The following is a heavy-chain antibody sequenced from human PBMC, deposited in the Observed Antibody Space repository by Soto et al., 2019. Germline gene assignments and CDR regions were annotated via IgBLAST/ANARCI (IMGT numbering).Heavy chain of an antibody. CDR1: SGSISSNTW. D-gene: IGHD2-2*01. Sequence: QVQLQESGPGLVEPSGTLSLTCAVSSGSISSNTWWRWVRQPPGEGLEWIGEIYHSGTTNYKPSLKGRVSISVDKSKNQFSLKVTSVTAADTAVYYCPTGGIYCSTAGCLYWYLDLWGRGTQVSV. V-gene: IGHV4-4*02. CDR3: PTGGIYCSTAGCLYWYLDL. J-gene: IGHJ2*01. CDR2: IYHSGTT.